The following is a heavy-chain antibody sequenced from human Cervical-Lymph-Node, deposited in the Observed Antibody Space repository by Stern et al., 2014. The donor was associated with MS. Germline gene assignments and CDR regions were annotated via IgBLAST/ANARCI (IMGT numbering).Heavy chain of an antibody. CDR3: AKARSTGWAYFDN. V-gene: IGHV3-30*18. J-gene: IGHJ4*02. Sequence: VQLVESGGGVVQPGRSLRLSCAASGFTFSTSAMHWVRQAPGKGLAWVALISYGGSNEVYADSVKGRFTVSRDNSKNTLYLQMNSLRAEDTAIYYCAKARSTGWAYFDNWGQGTLVTVSS. D-gene: IGHD3-9*01. CDR1: GFTFSTSA. CDR2: ISYGGSNE.